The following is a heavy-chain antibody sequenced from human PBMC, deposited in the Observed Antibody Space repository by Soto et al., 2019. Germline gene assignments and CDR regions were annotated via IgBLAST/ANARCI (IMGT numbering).Heavy chain of an antibody. CDR1: GVTFISYG. J-gene: IGHJ4*02. CDR3: AKTGSGWYFDY. Sequence: GGSLRLSCAASGVTFISYGIHWVRQAPGKGLEWVALISYDGNNKYYADSVKGRFTISRENIKHMLYLQMNSLRADDAAEYYCAKTGSGWYFDYWGQGTLVTVSS. V-gene: IGHV3-30*18. CDR2: ISYDGNNK. D-gene: IGHD6-19*01.